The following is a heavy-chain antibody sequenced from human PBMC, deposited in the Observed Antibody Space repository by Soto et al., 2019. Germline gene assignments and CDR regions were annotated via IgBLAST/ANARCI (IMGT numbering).Heavy chain of an antibody. CDR1: GFPLSTSGMC. V-gene: IGHV2-70*01. D-gene: IGHD5-12*01. Sequence: SGPTLVNPTQTLTLTCTFSGFPLSTSGMCVSWIRQPPGKALEWLALIDWDDDKYYSISLKTRLTISKDTSKNQVVLTMTNMDPVDTATYYCARIFRGYSGYDSERTFDYWGQGTLVTVSS. CDR3: ARIFRGYSGYDSERTFDY. CDR2: IDWDDDK. J-gene: IGHJ4*02.